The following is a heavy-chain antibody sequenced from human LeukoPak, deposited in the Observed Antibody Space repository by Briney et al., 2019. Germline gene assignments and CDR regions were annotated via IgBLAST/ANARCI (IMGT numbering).Heavy chain of an antibody. D-gene: IGHD3-16*01. V-gene: IGHV1-2*02. J-gene: IGHJ4*02. Sequence: ASVKVSCKASGYTFTGYYMHWVRQAPGQGLEWMGWINPSSGGTNYAQKFQGRVTMTRDTSISTAYMELSRLRSDDTAVYYCAREKGDPLFDYWGQGTLVTVSS. CDR1: GYTFTGYY. CDR3: AREKGDPLFDY. CDR2: INPSSGGT.